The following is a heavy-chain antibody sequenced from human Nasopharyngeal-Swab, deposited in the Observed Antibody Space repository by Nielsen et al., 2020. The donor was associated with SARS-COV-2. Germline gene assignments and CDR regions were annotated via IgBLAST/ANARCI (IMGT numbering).Heavy chain of an antibody. D-gene: IGHD3-10*01. CDR3: ARDALPLLLWFGELSW. CDR2: IIPIVEIA. CDR1: GGILSGYS. Sequence: SVKVSCKASGGILSGYSISWVRQAPGQGLEWMGRIIPIVEIAHYAQKFQGRVTITADKSTSTAYMELSGLRSDDTAVYYCARDALPLLLWFGELSWWGQGTLVTVSS. J-gene: IGHJ4*02. V-gene: IGHV1-69*04.